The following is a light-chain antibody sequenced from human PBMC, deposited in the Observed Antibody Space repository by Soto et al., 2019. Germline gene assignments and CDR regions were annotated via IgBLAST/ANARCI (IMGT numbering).Light chain of an antibody. CDR2: KTS. Sequence: IVMTQSPATVSVSPGESTSLSCRASRTIGTNLGWYQQKPGQAPRLLISKTSHRATGVPARFSGSGSGTEFTLNITCLQIEDVAVYYCQQYVLRPLSFGGGTKVDI. CDR1: RTIGTN. J-gene: IGKJ4*01. CDR3: QQYVLRPLS. V-gene: IGKV3-15*01.